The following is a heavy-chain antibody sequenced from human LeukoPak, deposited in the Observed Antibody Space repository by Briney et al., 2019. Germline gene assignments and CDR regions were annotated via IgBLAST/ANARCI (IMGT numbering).Heavy chain of an antibody. CDR1: GFTFINYG. CDR3: AKVVQYTASTGTGLDY. Sequence: GGSLRLSCAASGFTFINYGMHWVRQAPGKGLDWVAVIWYDGSYKYYADSVKGRFTISRDNSKNTLYLQMNSLRAEDTAIYYCAKVVQYTASTGTGLDYWGQGTLVTVSS. J-gene: IGHJ4*02. CDR2: IWYDGSYK. V-gene: IGHV3-33*06. D-gene: IGHD6-13*01.